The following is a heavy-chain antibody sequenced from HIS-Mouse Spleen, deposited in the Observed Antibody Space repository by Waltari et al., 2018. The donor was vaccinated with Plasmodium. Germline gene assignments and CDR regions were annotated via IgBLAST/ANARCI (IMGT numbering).Heavy chain of an antibody. V-gene: IGHV3-7*01. D-gene: IGHD6-13*01. CDR1: GFTFSSYW. CDR3: ASSWYWYFDL. Sequence: EVQLVESGVGLVQPGGSLRLSCAASGFTFSSYWLSWVRQAQAKGVEWVANIKQDGSEKYYVDSVKGRFTISRDNAKNSLYLQMNSLRAEDTAVYYCASSWYWYFDLWGRGTLVTVSS. J-gene: IGHJ2*01. CDR2: IKQDGSEK.